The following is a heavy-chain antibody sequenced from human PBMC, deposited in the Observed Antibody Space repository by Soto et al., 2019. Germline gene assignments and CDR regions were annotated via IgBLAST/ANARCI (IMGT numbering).Heavy chain of an antibody. CDR1: GSSISSYY. J-gene: IGHJ6*02. Sequence: PSETLSLTCTVSGSSISSYYWSWIRQPPGKGLEWIGYIYYSGSTNYNPSLKSRVTISVDTSKNQFSLKLSSVTAADTAVFYCARDHTRGLRSFVYYYGMDVGGQGTTVTVS. CDR2: IYYSGST. D-gene: IGHD4-17*01. V-gene: IGHV4-59*01. CDR3: ARDHTRGLRSFVYYYGMDV.